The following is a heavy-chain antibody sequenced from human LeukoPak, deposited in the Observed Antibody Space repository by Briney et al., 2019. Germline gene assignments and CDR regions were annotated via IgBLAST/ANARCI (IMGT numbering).Heavy chain of an antibody. CDR1: GGSISRGGYS. CDR2: INHSGST. CDR3: ARTSGSYPGEVFDY. D-gene: IGHD1-26*01. Sequence: PSETLSLTCAVSGGSISRGGYSWSWIRQPPGKGLEWIGEINHSGSTNYNPSLKSRVTISVDTSKNQFSLKLSSVTAADTAVYYCARTSGSYPGEVFDYWGQGTLVTVSS. V-gene: IGHV4-30-2*01. J-gene: IGHJ4*02.